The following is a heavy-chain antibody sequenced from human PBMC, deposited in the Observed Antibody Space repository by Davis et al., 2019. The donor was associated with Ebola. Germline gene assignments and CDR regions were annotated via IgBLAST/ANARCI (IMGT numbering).Heavy chain of an antibody. D-gene: IGHD5-12*01. Sequence: GESLKISCAASGFTFSSYAMSWVRQAPGKGLEWVSAISGSGGSTYYADSVKGRFTISRDNSKNTLYLQMNSLRAEDTAVYYCARDGPRGYALYYFDYWGQGTLVTVSS. V-gene: IGHV3-23*01. CDR2: ISGSGGST. J-gene: IGHJ4*02. CDR1: GFTFSSYA. CDR3: ARDGPRGYALYYFDY.